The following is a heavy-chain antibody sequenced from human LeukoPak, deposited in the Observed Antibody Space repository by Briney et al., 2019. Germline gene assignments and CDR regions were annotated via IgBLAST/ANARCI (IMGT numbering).Heavy chain of an antibody. CDR3: ARHDSFIPY. Sequence: GGSLRLSCAPSGFTFNYYAMSWLRQPPGKGREWVSGISDNEGSTYYTDSVKGRFTISRDNTKNTVYPQMNNLRPDDTAVYFCARHDSFIPYWGQGTLVTVSS. D-gene: IGHD5-18*01. CDR2: ISDNEGST. J-gene: IGHJ4*02. V-gene: IGHV3-23*01. CDR1: GFTFNYYA.